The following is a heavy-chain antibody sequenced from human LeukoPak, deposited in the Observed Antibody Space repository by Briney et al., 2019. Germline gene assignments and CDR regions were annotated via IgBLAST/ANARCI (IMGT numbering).Heavy chain of an antibody. CDR3: AKPQGLAYCGGDCYSAFDY. CDR1: GFTFSSYA. V-gene: IGHV3-23*01. CDR2: ISGSGGST. Sequence: PGGSLRLSCAASGFTFSSYAMSWVRQAPGEGLEWVSAISGSGGSTYYADSVKGRFTISRDNSKNTLYLQMNSLRAEDTAVYYCAKPQGLAYCGGDCYSAFDYWGQGTLVTVSS. J-gene: IGHJ4*02. D-gene: IGHD2-21*02.